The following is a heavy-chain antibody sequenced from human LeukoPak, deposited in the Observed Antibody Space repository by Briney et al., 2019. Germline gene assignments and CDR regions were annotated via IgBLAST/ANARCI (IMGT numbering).Heavy chain of an antibody. D-gene: IGHD1-26*01. J-gene: IGHJ4*02. CDR2: IYTGGST. CDR3: ARQEGGIVGPY. Sequence: SETLSLTCTVSGGSINSYYWTWIRQPAGKGLEWIGRIYTGGSTNYNPSLESRVTMSVDTSKNQFSLKLNSVIAADTAVYYCARQEGGIVGPYWGQGTLVTVSS. V-gene: IGHV4-4*07. CDR1: GGSINSYY.